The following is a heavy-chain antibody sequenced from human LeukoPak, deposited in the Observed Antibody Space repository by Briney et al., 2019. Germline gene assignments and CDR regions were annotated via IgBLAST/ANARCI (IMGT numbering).Heavy chain of an antibody. CDR1: GFTFSSYA. J-gene: IGHJ4*02. CDR2: ISYDGSNK. D-gene: IGHD6-13*01. CDR3: ARDSAAGLDY. V-gene: IGHV3-30-3*01. Sequence: GGSLRLSCAASGFTFSSYAMHWVRQAPGKGLEWVAVISYDGSNKYYADSVEGRFTISRDNSKNTLYLQMNSLRAEDTAVYYCARDSAAGLDYWGQGTLVTVSS.